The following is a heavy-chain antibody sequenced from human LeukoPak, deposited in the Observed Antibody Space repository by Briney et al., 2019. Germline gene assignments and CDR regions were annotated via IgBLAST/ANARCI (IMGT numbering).Heavy chain of an antibody. CDR2: INPSGGST. J-gene: IGHJ5*02. D-gene: IGHD6-13*01. CDR1: GYTFTSYY. CDR3: ARDKRGAAAGKNWFDP. V-gene: IGHV1-46*01. Sequence: GASVKVSCKASGYTFTSYYMHWVRQAPAQGLEWMGIINPSGGSTGYAQKFQGIVTMTRATSTSTVYMELRSLRSEDTAVYYCARDKRGAAAGKNWFDPWGQGTLVTVSS.